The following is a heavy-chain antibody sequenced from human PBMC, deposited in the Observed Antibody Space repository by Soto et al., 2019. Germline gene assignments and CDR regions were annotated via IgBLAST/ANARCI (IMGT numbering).Heavy chain of an antibody. CDR3: ARDLAAGDH. Sequence: QVQLVQSGAEVKKPGASVKLSCRTSGYTFTHYYIHWVRQAPGQGLEWLGIINPASGSTNYGQDFQGRVTLTMDTSTTTVYMDLSGLRAEDTASFYCARDLAAGDHWGQGTLVTVSS. J-gene: IGHJ4*02. CDR2: INPASGST. CDR1: GYTFTHYY. D-gene: IGHD6-13*01. V-gene: IGHV1-46*01.